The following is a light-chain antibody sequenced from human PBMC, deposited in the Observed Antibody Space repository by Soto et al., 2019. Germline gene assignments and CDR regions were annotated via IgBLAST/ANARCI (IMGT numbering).Light chain of an antibody. CDR3: QRYNRAPPT. J-gene: IGKJ4*01. V-gene: IGKV1-27*01. Sequence: DIQMTQSPSSLSASVGERVTITCRASQGIGNYLAWYQQKPGKVPKLLIYGASTLQSGVPSRFSGSGYGTDFTLTISSLQPEDVATYYCQRYNRAPPTFGGGTKVEIK. CDR2: GAS. CDR1: QGIGNY.